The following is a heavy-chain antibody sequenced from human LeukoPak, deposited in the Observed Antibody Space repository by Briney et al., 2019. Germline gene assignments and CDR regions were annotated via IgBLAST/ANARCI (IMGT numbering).Heavy chain of an antibody. V-gene: IGHV4-34*01. CDR2: INHSGST. Sequence: SETLSLTCAVYGGSFSGYYWSWIRQPPGKGLEWIGEINHSGSTNYNPSLKSRVTISVDTSKNQFSLKLGSVTAADTAVYYCARERAARVATYYYYGMDVWGKGTTVTVSS. D-gene: IGHD5-12*01. CDR1: GGSFSGYY. CDR3: ARERAARVATYYYYGMDV. J-gene: IGHJ6*04.